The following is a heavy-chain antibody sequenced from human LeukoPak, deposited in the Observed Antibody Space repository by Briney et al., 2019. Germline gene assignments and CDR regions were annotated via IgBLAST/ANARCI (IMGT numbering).Heavy chain of an antibody. CDR2: INHNGNVN. J-gene: IGHJ4*02. Sequence: GGSLRLSCAASGFTFSSYWMNWARQAPGKGLEWVASINHNGNVNYYVDSVKGRFTISRDNAKNSLYLQMNSLRAEDTAVYYCAGTPYDSSGYYLDYWGQGTLVTVSS. CDR1: GFTFSSYW. V-gene: IGHV3-7*01. D-gene: IGHD3-22*01. CDR3: AGTPYDSSGYYLDY.